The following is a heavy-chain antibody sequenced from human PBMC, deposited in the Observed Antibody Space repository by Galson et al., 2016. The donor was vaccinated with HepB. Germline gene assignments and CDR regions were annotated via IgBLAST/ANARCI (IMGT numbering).Heavy chain of an antibody. Sequence: SVKVSCKASGYTFTNYYMHWVRQAPGQGLDWTGIINPSGDSARYAQKFQGRVTMTRDTSTSSVYMELSSLRSEDTAVYFCARDRLGPYGMDVWGQGTTVTVSS. D-gene: IGHD7-27*01. CDR3: ARDRLGPYGMDV. J-gene: IGHJ6*02. CDR2: INPSGDSA. CDR1: GYTFTNYY. V-gene: IGHV1-46*01.